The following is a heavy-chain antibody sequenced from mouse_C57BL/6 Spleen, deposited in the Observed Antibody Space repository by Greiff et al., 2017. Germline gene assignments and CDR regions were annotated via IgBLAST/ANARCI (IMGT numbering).Heavy chain of an antibody. D-gene: IGHD3-1*01. CDR3: ARYDGGLFDY. V-gene: IGHV1-69*01. CDR1: GYTFTSYW. Sequence: QVQLQQPGAELVMPGASVKLSCKASGYTFTSYWMHWVQQRPGQGLEWIGEIDPSDSYTNYNQKFKGKSTLTVDKSSSTAYMQLSSLTSEDSAVYYSARYDGGLFDYWGQGTTLTVSS. J-gene: IGHJ2*01. CDR2: IDPSDSYT.